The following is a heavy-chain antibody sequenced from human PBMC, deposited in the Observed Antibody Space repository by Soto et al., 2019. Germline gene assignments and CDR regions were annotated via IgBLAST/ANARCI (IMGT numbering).Heavy chain of an antibody. CDR1: GFIFSRYA. Sequence: GGSLRLSCTASGFIFSRYAMSGVRQAPGKGLEWVSVISGSGTRTYQADSVKGRFTNSRNSSRNTVYLQLNSLRTEDTAVYYCAKTFYQRLLGEVFGSWGQGTQVTVSS. CDR3: AKTFYQRLLGEVFGS. D-gene: IGHD2-2*01. V-gene: IGHV3-23*01. CDR2: ISGSGTRT. J-gene: IGHJ4*02.